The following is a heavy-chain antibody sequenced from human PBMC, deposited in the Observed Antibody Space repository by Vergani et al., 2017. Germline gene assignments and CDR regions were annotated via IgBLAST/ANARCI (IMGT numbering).Heavy chain of an antibody. J-gene: IGHJ4*02. V-gene: IGHV4-61*02. D-gene: IGHD6-19*01. CDR2: IYTSGST. CDR3: AISYSSGWYADDY. Sequence: QLQLQESGPGLVKPSQTLSLTCTVSGGSISSGSYYWSWIRQPAGKGLEWIGRIYTSGSTNYNPSLKSRVTISVDTSKNQFSLKLSSVTAADTAVYYCAISYSSGWYADDYWGQGTLVTVSS. CDR1: GGSISSGSYY.